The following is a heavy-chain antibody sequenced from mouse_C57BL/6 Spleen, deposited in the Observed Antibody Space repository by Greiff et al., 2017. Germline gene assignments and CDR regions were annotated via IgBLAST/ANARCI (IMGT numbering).Heavy chain of an antibody. Sequence: QVQLQQPGAELVKPGASVKLSCKASGYTFTSYWMHWVKQRPGRGLEWIGRIDPNSGGTKYNEKFKSKATLTVDKPSSTAYMQLSSRTSEDSAVYYCASDCALYYYAMDYWGQGTSVTVSS. CDR3: ASDCALYYYAMDY. CDR1: GYTFTSYW. D-gene: IGHD2-13*01. V-gene: IGHV1-72*01. CDR2: IDPNSGGT. J-gene: IGHJ4*01.